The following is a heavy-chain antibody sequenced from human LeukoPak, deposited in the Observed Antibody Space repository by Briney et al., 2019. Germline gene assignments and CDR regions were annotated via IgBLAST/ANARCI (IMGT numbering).Heavy chain of an antibody. D-gene: IGHD4-11*01. CDR1: GFTFSSCS. CDR3: ASFRDYSNCN. V-gene: IGHV3-21*01. Sequence: GGSLRLSCAASGFTFSSCSMNWVGQAPGKGLEWVSFISSRSSYIYYADSVKGRFTISRDNANNSLYLHMNSLRAEDTAVYYCASFRDYSNCNWGQGTLVTVSS. CDR2: ISSRSSYI. J-gene: IGHJ4*02.